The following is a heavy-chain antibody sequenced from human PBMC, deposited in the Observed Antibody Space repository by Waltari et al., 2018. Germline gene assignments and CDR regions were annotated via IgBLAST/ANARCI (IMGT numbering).Heavy chain of an antibody. CDR1: GGSISSRIYY. V-gene: IGHV3-49*05. J-gene: IGHJ4*02. D-gene: IGHD3-22*01. CDR2: IRSNAIGGTA. Sequence: LQLQESGPGLVKPSETLSLTCTVSGGSISSRIYYWGWIRQTPGKGLEWVGFIRSNAIGGTAEYAASLKGRITISRDDSNNIAWLQINSLETEDTAMYYCTRSTFYYDVSGSRQGIDFWGQGTLVLVSS. CDR3: TRSTFYYDVSGSRQGIDF.